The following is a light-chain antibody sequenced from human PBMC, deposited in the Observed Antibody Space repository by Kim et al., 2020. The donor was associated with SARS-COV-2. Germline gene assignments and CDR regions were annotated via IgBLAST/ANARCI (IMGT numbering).Light chain of an antibody. CDR1: QSVSSSY. V-gene: IGKV3-20*01. CDR3: QQYGNSLT. CDR2: GSS. J-gene: IGKJ4*01. Sequence: EIVLTQSPGTLSLSPGERATLSCRASQSVSSSYLAWYQQKPGQAPRLLIYGSSSRATGIPDRFSGSGSGTDFTLTISRLEPEYFAVYYCQQYGNSLTFGGGTKVDIK.